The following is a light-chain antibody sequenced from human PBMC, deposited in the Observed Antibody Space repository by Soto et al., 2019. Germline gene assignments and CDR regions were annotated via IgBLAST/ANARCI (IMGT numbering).Light chain of an antibody. J-gene: IGKJ1*01. Sequence: EIVMTQSPATLSVSPRERATLSCRASQSVSSNLAWYPQKPGQAPRLLIYGASTRATGTPARFSGSGYGTEFTLTIISLQYGDFAVYYCQQYNNWPQTFGQGTKVEIK. CDR1: QSVSSN. V-gene: IGKV3-15*01. CDR2: GAS. CDR3: QQYNNWPQT.